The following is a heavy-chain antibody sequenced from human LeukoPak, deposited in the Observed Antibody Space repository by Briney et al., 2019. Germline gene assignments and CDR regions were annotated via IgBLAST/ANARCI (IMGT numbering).Heavy chain of an antibody. CDR3: ASKLSDYGDFLFDY. V-gene: IGHV4-31*03. J-gene: IGHJ4*02. CDR1: GGSISSGGYY. D-gene: IGHD4-17*01. Sequence: SETLSLTCTVSGGSISSGGYYWSWIRQHPGKGLEWIGYIYYSGSTYYNPSLKSRVTISVDTSKNQFSLKLSSVTAADTAVYYCASKLSDYGDFLFDYWGQGTLVTVSS. CDR2: IYYSGST.